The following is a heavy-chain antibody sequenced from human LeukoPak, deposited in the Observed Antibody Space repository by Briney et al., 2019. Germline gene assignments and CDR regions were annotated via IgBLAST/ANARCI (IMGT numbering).Heavy chain of an antibody. V-gene: IGHV4-59*01. Sequence: SETLSLTCTVSGGSISSYYWSWIRQPPGKGLEWIGYIYYSGSTNYNPSLKSRVTISVDTSKNQFSLKLSSVTAADTAVYYCARDVSRGDYAVHYYYYGMDVWGQGTTVTVSS. D-gene: IGHD4-17*01. CDR2: IYYSGST. CDR1: GGSISSYY. J-gene: IGHJ6*02. CDR3: ARDVSRGDYAVHYYYYGMDV.